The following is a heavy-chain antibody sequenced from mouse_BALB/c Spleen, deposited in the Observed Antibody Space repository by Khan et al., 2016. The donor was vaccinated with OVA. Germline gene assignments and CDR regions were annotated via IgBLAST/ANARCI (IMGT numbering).Heavy chain of an antibody. D-gene: IGHD2-2*01. J-gene: IGHJ3*01. CDR3: AGSTMGATEFAY. Sequence: QVQLQQPGAELVKPGASVKLSCKASGYTFTSYWMHWVKQRPGQGLEWIGEINPSNGRTNYNEKFKSKATLTVDNSSNTAYMQLSSLTSEDSAAYYCAGSTMGATEFAYWGQGTLVTVSA. V-gene: IGHV1S81*02. CDR2: INPSNGRT. CDR1: GYTFTSYW.